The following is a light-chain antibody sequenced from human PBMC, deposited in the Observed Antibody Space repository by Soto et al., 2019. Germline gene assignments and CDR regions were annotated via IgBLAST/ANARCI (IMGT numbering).Light chain of an antibody. CDR2: DDS. CDR3: HVWDSSSEHV. V-gene: IGLV3-21*02. J-gene: IGLJ1*01. Sequence: SYELTQPPSVSVAPGQTARITCGGNNIGSKSVHWYQQKPGQVPGLVVYDDSDRPSGIPERFSVSNSGNTAALTISRVEAGDEADYFCHVWDSSSEHVFGTGTKVTVL. CDR1: NIGSKS.